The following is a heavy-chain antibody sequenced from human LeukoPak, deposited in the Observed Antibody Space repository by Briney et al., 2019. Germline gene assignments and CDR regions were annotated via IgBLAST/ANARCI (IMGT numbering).Heavy chain of an antibody. V-gene: IGHV3-66*02. Sequence: GGSLRLSCAASGFTVSSNYMGWVRQAPGKGLEWVSVIYSGGSTYYADSVKGRFTISRDNSKNTLYMQMNNLRAEDTAVYYCAKDGGTYQNDYWGQGTLVSVSS. J-gene: IGHJ4*02. CDR3: AKDGGTYQNDY. CDR2: IYSGGST. D-gene: IGHD2-15*01. CDR1: GFTVSSNY.